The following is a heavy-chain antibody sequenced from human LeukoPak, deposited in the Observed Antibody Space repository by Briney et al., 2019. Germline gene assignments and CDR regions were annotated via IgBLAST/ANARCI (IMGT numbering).Heavy chain of an antibody. D-gene: IGHD1-20*01. J-gene: IGHJ4*02. CDR1: GYTFTGYG. Sequence: ASVKVSCKSSGYTFTGYGISWVRQAPGQGLEWMGWISAYNGNTNYAQKLQGRVTMTTDTSTSTAYMELRSLRSDDTAVYYCARKMSPLYNWNFDYWGQGTLVTVS. CDR2: ISAYNGNT. CDR3: ARKMSPLYNWNFDY. V-gene: IGHV1-18*01.